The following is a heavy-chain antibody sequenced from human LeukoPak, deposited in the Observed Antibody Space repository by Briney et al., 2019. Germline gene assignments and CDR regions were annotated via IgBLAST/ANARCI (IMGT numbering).Heavy chain of an antibody. CDR1: GGSFSGYY. CDR3: ARETYCSGGSCYALDYYYYYYMDV. Sequence: SETLSLTCAVYGGSFSGYYWSWIRQPPGKGLEWIGEINHSGSTNYNPSLKSRVTISVDTSKNQFSLKLSSVTAADTAVYYCARETYCSGGSCYALDYYYYYYMDVWGKGTTVTISS. V-gene: IGHV4-34*01. D-gene: IGHD2-15*01. CDR2: INHSGST. J-gene: IGHJ6*03.